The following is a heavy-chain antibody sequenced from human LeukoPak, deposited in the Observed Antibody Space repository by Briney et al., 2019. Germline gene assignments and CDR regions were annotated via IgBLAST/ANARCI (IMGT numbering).Heavy chain of an antibody. CDR2: IKSKTDGGTT. J-gene: IGHJ6*03. CDR1: GFTFSNAW. V-gene: IGHV3-15*01. Sequence: GGSLRLSCAASGFTFSNAWMSWVRQAPGKGLEWVGRIKSKTDGGTTDYAAPVKGRFTISRDESKNTLYLQMNSLKTEDTAVYYCTTCSSTSCRYYYYYMDVWGKGTTVTVSS. CDR3: TTCSSTSCRYYYYYMDV. D-gene: IGHD2-2*01.